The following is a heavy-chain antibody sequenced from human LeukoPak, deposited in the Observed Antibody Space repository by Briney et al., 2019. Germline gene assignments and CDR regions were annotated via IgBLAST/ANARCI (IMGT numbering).Heavy chain of an antibody. CDR2: ISAQHGQT. CDR3: AGSLGYCTSNVCYLKY. CDR1: GYSEDFYG. V-gene: IGHV1-18*01. D-gene: IGHD2-8*01. J-gene: IGHJ4*02. Sequence: ASVKVSCKTSGYSEDFYGITWVRQVAGQGLEWTGWISAQHGQTEYAPNSQDRVTMTTDTYTNTAYMELRSLRSDDTAVYYCAGSLGYCTSNVCYLKYWGQGTLVTVSS.